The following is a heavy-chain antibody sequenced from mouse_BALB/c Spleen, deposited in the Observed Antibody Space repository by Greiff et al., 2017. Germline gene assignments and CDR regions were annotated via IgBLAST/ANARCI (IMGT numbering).Heavy chain of an antibody. CDR3: ARRGDYPWFAY. CDR2: ISNGGGST. CDR1: GFTFSSYT. J-gene: IGHJ3*01. V-gene: IGHV5-12-2*01. D-gene: IGHD2-4*01. Sequence: EVQLQESGGGLVQPGGSLKLSCAASGFTFSSYTMSWVRQTPEKRLEWVAYISNGGGSTYYPDTVKGRFTISRDNAKNTLYLQMSSLKSEDTAMYYCARRGDYPWFAYWGQGTLVTVSA.